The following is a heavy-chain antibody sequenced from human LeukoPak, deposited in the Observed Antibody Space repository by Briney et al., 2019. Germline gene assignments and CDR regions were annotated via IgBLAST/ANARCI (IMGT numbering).Heavy chain of an antibody. CDR3: AKQRMGYYFDY. J-gene: IGHJ4*02. CDR1: GFTFSSYA. D-gene: IGHD2-15*01. V-gene: IGHV3-23*01. CDR2: ISDSGGST. Sequence: GGSLRLSCAASGFTFSSYAMSWVRQAPGKGLEWVSAISDSGGSTYYADSVKGRFTISRDNSKNTLYLQMNSLRAEDTAVYYGAKQRMGYYFDYWGQGTLVTVSS.